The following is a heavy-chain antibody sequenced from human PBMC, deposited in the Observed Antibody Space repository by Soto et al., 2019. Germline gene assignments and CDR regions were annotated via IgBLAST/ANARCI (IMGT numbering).Heavy chain of an antibody. V-gene: IGHV1-69*13. Sequence: VASVKVSCKASGGTFSSYAISWVRQAPGQGLEWMGGIIPIFGTANYAQKFQGRVTITADESTSTAYMELSSLRSEDTAVYYCARDGNYGYVWGSYRYTQYYFDYWGQGTLVTVSS. CDR2: IIPIFGTA. D-gene: IGHD3-16*02. CDR1: GGTFSSYA. CDR3: ARDGNYGYVWGSYRYTQYYFDY. J-gene: IGHJ4*02.